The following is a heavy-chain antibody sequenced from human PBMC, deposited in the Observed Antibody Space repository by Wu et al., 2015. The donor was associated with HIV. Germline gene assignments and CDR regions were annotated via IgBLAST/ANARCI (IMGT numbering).Heavy chain of an antibody. Sequence: QVQLVQSGAEVKKPGSSVKVSCKASGGTFSSYAISWVRQAPGQGLEWMGGIIPIFGTANYAQKFQGRVTITTDESTSTAYMELSSLRSEDTAVYYCASLPNYYDSSGYYYDYYYYGMDVWGQGTTVTVSS. D-gene: IGHD3-22*01. CDR3: ASLPNYYDSSGYYYDYYYYGMDV. J-gene: IGHJ6*02. V-gene: IGHV1-69*05. CDR1: GGTFSSYA. CDR2: IIPIFGTA.